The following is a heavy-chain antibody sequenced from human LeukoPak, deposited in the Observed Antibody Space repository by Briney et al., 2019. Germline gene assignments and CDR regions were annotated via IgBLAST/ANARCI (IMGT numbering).Heavy chain of an antibody. Sequence: PGGSLRLSCAASGFTFDDYGMSWVRQAPGKGLEWVSGINWNGGSTGYADSVKGRFTISRDNAKSSLYLQMNSLRAEDTALYYCARAYGKWNDVYFYAFDLWGQGTMVTVSS. CDR1: GFTFDDYG. J-gene: IGHJ3*01. CDR2: INWNGGST. D-gene: IGHD1-20*01. CDR3: ARAYGKWNDVYFYAFDL. V-gene: IGHV3-20*04.